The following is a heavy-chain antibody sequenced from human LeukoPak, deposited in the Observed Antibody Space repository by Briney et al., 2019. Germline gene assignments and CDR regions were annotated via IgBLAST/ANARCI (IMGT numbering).Heavy chain of an antibody. Sequence: SETLSLTCTVSGGSISSGCYYWSWIRQHPGKGLEWIGYIYYSGSTYYNPSLKSRVTISVDTSKNQFSLKLSSVTAADTAVYYCARGGFDWLKYYFDYWGQGTLVTVSS. D-gene: IGHD3-9*01. J-gene: IGHJ4*02. V-gene: IGHV4-31*03. CDR2: IYYSGST. CDR3: ARGGFDWLKYYFDY. CDR1: GGSISSGCYY.